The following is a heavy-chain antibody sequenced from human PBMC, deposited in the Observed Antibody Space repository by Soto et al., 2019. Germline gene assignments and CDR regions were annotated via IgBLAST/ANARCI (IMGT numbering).Heavy chain of an antibody. CDR1: GFTFSDYA. CDR3: VNSDSTSAP. CDR2: ISGSGFTP. D-gene: IGHD6-13*01. V-gene: IGHV3-23*01. J-gene: IGHJ5*02. Sequence: LRLSCAASGFTFSDYAMTWVRQAPGKGLDWVASISGSGFTPYYAASVKGRFTISRDNSKNMVYLQMNSLRVEDTAIYYCVNSDSTSAPWGQGSLVTVSS.